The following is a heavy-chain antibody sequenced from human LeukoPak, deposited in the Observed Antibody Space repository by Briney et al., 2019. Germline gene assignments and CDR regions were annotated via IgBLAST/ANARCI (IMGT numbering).Heavy chain of an antibody. Sequence: ASVKVSCKASGYTFTSYAMHWVRQAPGQRLEWMGWSNAGNGNTKYSQEFQGRVTITRDTSASTAYMELSSLRSEDTAVYYCATARLGQLLSYYWGQGTLVTVSS. D-gene: IGHD2-2*01. CDR1: GYTFTSYA. J-gene: IGHJ4*02. V-gene: IGHV1-3*02. CDR2: SNAGNGNT. CDR3: ATARLGQLLSYY.